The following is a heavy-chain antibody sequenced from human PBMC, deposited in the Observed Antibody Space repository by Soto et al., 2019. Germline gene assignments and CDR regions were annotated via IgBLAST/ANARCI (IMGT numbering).Heavy chain of an antibody. Sequence: PSETLSLTSAVYGGSFSGYYWTWIRQPPGMGLEWIGEINHSGSTNYNPSLKSRVTISVDTSKNQFSLKVSSVTAADTAVYYCARFQPKAAAFWGQGALVTVSS. CDR2: INHSGST. V-gene: IGHV4-34*01. D-gene: IGHD6-25*01. CDR1: GGSFSGYY. CDR3: ARFQPKAAAF. J-gene: IGHJ4*02.